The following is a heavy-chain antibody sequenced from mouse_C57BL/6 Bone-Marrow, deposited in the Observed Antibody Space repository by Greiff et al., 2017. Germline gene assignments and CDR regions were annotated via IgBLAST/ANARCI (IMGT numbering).Heavy chain of an antibody. Sequence: VQLQQSGAELVKPGASVKLSCTASGYNFNGYCMHWVKQRPGQGLEWIGMIDPKGGSTKYNEKFKNKATMTVDKSSSTAYLQLSSLTSEDTAVYYCTRSRIFYYSDYWGQGTTLTVSS. CDR3: TRSRIFYYSDY. V-gene: IGHV1-64*01. CDR2: IDPKGGST. J-gene: IGHJ2*01. CDR1: GYNFNGYC.